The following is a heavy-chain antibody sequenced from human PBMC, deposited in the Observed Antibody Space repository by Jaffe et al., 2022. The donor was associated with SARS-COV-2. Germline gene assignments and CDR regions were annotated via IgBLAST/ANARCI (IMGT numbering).Heavy chain of an antibody. CDR1: GYTFTTYY. D-gene: IGHD1-26*01. V-gene: IGHV1-46*04. CDR2: INPKGGST. Sequence: QVQLVQSGAEVKKPGASVKVSCKASGYTFTTYYIHWVRQAPGQGLEWMGIINPKGGSTSYAQRLQGRVTMTRDTPTSTVYMELSSLTSEDTAVYYCAREQNSAFGYWGQGTLVTVSS. CDR3: AREQNSAFGY. J-gene: IGHJ4*02.